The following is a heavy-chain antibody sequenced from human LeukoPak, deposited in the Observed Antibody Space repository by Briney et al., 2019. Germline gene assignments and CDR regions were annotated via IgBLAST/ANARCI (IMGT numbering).Heavy chain of an antibody. CDR3: ARDSLGGAAGRYFDL. CDR1: GGSISSGSYY. J-gene: IGHJ2*01. D-gene: IGHD2-21*01. Sequence: PSQTLSLTCTVSGGSISSGSYYWSWIRQPAGKGLEWIGRIYTSGSTNYNPSLKSRVTISVDKSKNQFSLKLSSVTAADTAVYYRARDSLGGAAGRYFDLWGRGTLVTVSS. CDR2: IYTSGST. V-gene: IGHV4-61*02.